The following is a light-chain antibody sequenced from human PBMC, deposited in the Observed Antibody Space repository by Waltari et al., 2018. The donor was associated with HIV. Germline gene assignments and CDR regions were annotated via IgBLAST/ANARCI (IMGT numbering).Light chain of an antibody. CDR1: SSDLGTFNF. Sequence: QSALTQPASVSGSPGQSITISCTGTSSDLGTFNFVSWYQQHPGKVPKLIIYDVSKRPSGVSNRFSGSKSGNTASLTISGLQAEDEADYYCSSYTISSTYVFGTGTKVTVL. CDR3: SSYTISSTYV. V-gene: IGLV2-14*03. J-gene: IGLJ1*01. CDR2: DVS.